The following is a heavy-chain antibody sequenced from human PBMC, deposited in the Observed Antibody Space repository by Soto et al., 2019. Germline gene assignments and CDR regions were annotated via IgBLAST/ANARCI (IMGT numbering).Heavy chain of an antibody. CDR3: AKGSSGYHYGMDV. Sequence: QMQLVESGGGVVQPGRSLRFSCAASGFTFSSYGMHWVRQAPGKGLEWVAVISYDGSNKYYADSVKGRFTISRDNSKNTLYLQMISLRAEDTAVYYCAKGSSGYHYGMDVWGQGATVTVSS. V-gene: IGHV3-30*18. CDR2: ISYDGSNK. CDR1: GFTFSSYG. D-gene: IGHD3-22*01. J-gene: IGHJ6*02.